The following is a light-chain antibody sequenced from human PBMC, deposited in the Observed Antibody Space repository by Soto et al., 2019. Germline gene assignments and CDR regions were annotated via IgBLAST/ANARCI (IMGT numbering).Light chain of an antibody. CDR2: EVS. Sequence: EVVLTQSPLSLPVTVGQPATVSCRSSQSLLFFNGIPYLTWFHQRPGQPPRRLISEVSNRDSGVPDRFSGSGSGTDFTLEISSVEAEDVGLFYCMQGTHWPLTFGGGTRVDIK. CDR3: MQGTHWPLT. J-gene: IGKJ4*01. V-gene: IGKV2-30*01. CDR1: QSLLFFNGIPY.